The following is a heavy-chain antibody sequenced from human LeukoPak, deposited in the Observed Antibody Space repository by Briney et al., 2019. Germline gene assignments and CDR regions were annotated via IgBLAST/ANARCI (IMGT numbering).Heavy chain of an antibody. V-gene: IGHV4-39*01. CDR1: GYSISSPTYY. CDR3: ASLYGSGSYSFDY. CDR2: ILYTGST. D-gene: IGHD3-10*01. Sequence: SETLSLTCTVSGYSISSPTYYWAWIRQPAGKGLEYIGSILYTGSTYYNPSLKSRVTISVDTSGNQFSVKLTSVTATDTAVYYCASLYGSGSYSFDYWGQGTLVTVS. J-gene: IGHJ4*02.